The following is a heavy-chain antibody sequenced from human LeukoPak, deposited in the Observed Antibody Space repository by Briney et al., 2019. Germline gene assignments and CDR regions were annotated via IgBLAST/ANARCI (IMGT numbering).Heavy chain of an antibody. V-gene: IGHV1-18*01. J-gene: IGHJ4*02. Sequence: AASVKVSCKASGYTFTSYGISWVRQAPGQGLEWMGWISAYNGNTNYAQKLQGRVTMTTDTSTSTAYMELRSLRSDDTAVYYCARDHFTGIAAADDYWGQGTLVTVSS. CDR3: ARDHFTGIAAADDY. CDR1: GYTFTSYG. D-gene: IGHD6-13*01. CDR2: ISAYNGNT.